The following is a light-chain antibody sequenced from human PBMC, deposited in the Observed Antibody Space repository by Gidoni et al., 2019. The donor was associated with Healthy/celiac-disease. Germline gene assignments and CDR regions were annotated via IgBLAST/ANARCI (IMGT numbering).Light chain of an antibody. CDR1: SSNIGSNY. CDR2: RNN. V-gene: IGLV1-47*01. CDR3: AAWDDSLSGVV. Sequence: QSVLTQPTAASGTPGQRVTLSCSGSSSNIGSNYVYWYQQLPGTAPKLRIYRNNQRPSGVPDRFSGSKSGTSASRAISGLRSEDEADYYCAAWDDSLSGVVFGGGTKLTVL. J-gene: IGLJ2*01.